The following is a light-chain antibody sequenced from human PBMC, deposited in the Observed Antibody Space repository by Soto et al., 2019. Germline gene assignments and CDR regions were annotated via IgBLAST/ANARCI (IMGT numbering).Light chain of an antibody. Sequence: QSVLTQPPSASGTPGQWVTISCSGSSSNIGSNTVNWYQQLPGTAPKLLIYSNNQRPSGVPDRFSGSKSGTSASLAISGLQSEDEADYYCAAWDGSLNGWVFGGGTKLTVL. V-gene: IGLV1-44*01. CDR1: SSNIGSNT. CDR3: AAWDGSLNGWV. J-gene: IGLJ3*02. CDR2: SNN.